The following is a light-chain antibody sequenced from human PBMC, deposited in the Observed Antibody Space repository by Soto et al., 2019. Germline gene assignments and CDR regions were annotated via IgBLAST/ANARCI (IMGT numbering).Light chain of an antibody. CDR1: SSNIGAGYN. J-gene: IGLJ3*02. CDR3: AAWDDSLSWV. Sequence: QSVLTQPPSVSGAPGQRVTISCAGSSSNIGAGYNVHWYQHLPGRAPKLLIFGNDNRPSGVPDRFSASKSGSSASLAITGLQAEDEADYYCAAWDDSLSWVFGGGTQLTVL. CDR2: GND. V-gene: IGLV1-40*01.